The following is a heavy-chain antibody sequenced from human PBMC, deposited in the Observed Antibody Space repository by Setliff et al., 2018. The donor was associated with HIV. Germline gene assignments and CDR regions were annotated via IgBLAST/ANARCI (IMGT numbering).Heavy chain of an antibody. V-gene: IGHV4-39*01. J-gene: IGHJ6*03. CDR2: LFHTGSS. CDR3: ARLGDNSDWRSNYFLYYFDV. Sequence: KTSETLSLTCTVSGDSLAGSRYSWGWVRQPPGQGLEWLGNLFHTGSSYFNPSLKSRLTMSVDTSKNQFSLSLISMTAADSAVYFCARLGDNSDWRSNYFLYYFDVWGKGTTVTVSS. CDR1: GDSLAGSRYS. D-gene: IGHD3-22*01.